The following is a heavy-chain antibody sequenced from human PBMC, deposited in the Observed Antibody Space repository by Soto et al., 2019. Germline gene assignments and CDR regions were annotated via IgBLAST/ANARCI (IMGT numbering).Heavy chain of an antibody. V-gene: IGHV3-23*01. Sequence: GGSLRLSCVVSGFTFSNFAMSWVRQAPGKGLEWVSSFSGSGADTYYADSLKGRFTISRDNSKNTLYLQMNSLRAEDTALYYCAGHGGYSYLGQGTLVTVSS. CDR2: FSGSGADT. J-gene: IGHJ4*02. D-gene: IGHD4-17*01. CDR3: AGHGGYSY. CDR1: GFTFSNFA.